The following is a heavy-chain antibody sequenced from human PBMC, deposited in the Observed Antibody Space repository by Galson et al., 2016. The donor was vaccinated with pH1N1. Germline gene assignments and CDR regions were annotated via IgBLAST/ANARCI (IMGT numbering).Heavy chain of an antibody. CDR3: ARESLEWLIISGDRVKLNWFDP. CDR1: GGSISSDSDY. J-gene: IGHJ5*02. Sequence: TLSLTCTVSGGSISSDSDYWIWIRQPAGKGLEWIGRVSGTGSTNYNPSLKSRVTISIDTSKNQFSLKMASVTAADTAVYFCARESLEWLIISGDRVKLNWFDPWGRGTLVTVSS. CDR2: VSGTGST. D-gene: IGHD3-3*01. V-gene: IGHV4-61*02.